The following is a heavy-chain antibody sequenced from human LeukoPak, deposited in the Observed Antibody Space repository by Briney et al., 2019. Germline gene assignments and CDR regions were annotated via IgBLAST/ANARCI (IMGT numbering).Heavy chain of an antibody. CDR2: IYYSGST. J-gene: IGHJ4*02. Sequence: SETLSLTCTVSGGSISSYYWSWIRQPPGKGLEWIGYIYYSGSTNYNPSLKSRVTISVDTSKNQFSLKLSSVTAADTAVYYCARGLDIVVVPAAIKGYYFDYWGQGTLVTVSS. CDR3: ARGLDIVVVPAAIKGYYFDY. D-gene: IGHD2-2*02. V-gene: IGHV4-59*08. CDR1: GGSISSYY.